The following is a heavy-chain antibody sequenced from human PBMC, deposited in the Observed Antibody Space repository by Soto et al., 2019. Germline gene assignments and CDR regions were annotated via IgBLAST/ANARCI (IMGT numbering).Heavy chain of an antibody. CDR3: ASSISYYDILPWFDP. V-gene: IGHV4-34*09. CDR2: INHSGST. Sequence: SETLSLTCAVYGRSFSGYYWSWIRQPPGKGLEWIGEINHSGSTNYNPSLKSRVTISVDTSKNQFSLKLSSVTAADTAVYYCASSISYYDILPWFDPWGQGTLVTVSS. D-gene: IGHD3-9*01. J-gene: IGHJ5*02. CDR1: GRSFSGYY.